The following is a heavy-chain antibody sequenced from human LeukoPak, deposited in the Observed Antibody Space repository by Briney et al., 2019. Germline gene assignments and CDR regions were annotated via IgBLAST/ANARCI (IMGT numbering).Heavy chain of an antibody. CDR1: GGSISSYY. J-gene: IGHJ3*02. CDR3: ARSGAYYDFWSGYPGAFDI. Sequence: PSETLSLTCTVSGGSISSYYWSWIRQPPGKGLEWIGYIYTSGSTNYNPSLKSRVTISVDTSKNQFSLKLSSVTAADTAVYYGARSGAYYDFWSGYPGAFDIWGQGTMVTVSS. CDR2: IYTSGST. V-gene: IGHV4-4*09. D-gene: IGHD3-3*01.